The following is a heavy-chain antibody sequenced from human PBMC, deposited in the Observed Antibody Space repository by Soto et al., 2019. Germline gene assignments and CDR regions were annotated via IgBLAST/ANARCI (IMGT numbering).Heavy chain of an antibody. CDR2: IWYDGSNK. Sequence: PGGSLRLSCAASGFPFSSYGMHWVRTAPGKGLEWVAVIWYDGSNKYYADSVKGRFTISRDNSKNTLYLQMNSLRAEDTAVYYCARDMYPLYYDFWSGYYKGVVDYWGHGTLVTVSS. CDR3: ARDMYPLYYDFWSGYYKGVVDY. V-gene: IGHV3-33*01. CDR1: GFPFSSYG. D-gene: IGHD3-3*01. J-gene: IGHJ4*01.